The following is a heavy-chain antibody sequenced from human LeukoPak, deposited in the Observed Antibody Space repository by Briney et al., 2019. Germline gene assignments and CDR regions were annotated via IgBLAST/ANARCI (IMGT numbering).Heavy chain of an antibody. J-gene: IGHJ4*02. CDR1: RFTFSTYG. Sequence: PGRPLRLSCAASRFTFSTYGMHWVRQAPGKGLEWLALISYDGINKYYADSVKGRFTVSRDNSKSTLYLQVNSLRAEDTAVYYCARTGTRLSSYIDYWGQGTLVTVSS. D-gene: IGHD3-10*01. V-gene: IGHV3-30*03. CDR3: ARTGTRLSSYIDY. CDR2: ISYDGINK.